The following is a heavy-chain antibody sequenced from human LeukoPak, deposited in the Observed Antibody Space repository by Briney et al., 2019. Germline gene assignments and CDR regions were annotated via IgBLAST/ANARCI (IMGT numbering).Heavy chain of an antibody. J-gene: IGHJ4*02. CDR3: ARVSGSYTRFFDY. V-gene: IGHV1-69*13. CDR2: IIPIFGTA. D-gene: IGHD1-26*01. CDR1: GGTFSSYA. Sequence: SVKVSCKASGGTFSSYAISWVRQAPGQGLEWMGGIIPIFGTANYAQKFQGRVTITADESTSTAYMELSSLRSEDTAVYYCARVSGSYTRFFDYWGQGTLVTVSS.